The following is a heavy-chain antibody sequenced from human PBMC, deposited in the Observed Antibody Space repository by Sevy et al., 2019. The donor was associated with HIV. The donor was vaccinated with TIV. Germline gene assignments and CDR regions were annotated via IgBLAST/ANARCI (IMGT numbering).Heavy chain of an antibody. CDR1: GGTFSSYA. CDR3: ARDKGQWLVFGAFDI. CDR2: IIPIFGTA. V-gene: IGHV1-69*13. D-gene: IGHD6-19*01. J-gene: IGHJ3*02. Sequence: ASVKVSCKASGGTFSSYAISWVRQAPGQGLEWMGRIIPIFGTANYAQKFQGRVTITADESTSTAYMELSSLRSEDTAVYYCARDKGQWLVFGAFDIWGQGTMVTVSS.